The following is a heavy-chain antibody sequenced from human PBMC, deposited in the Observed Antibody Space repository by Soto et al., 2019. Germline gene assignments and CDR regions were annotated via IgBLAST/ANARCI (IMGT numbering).Heavy chain of an antibody. Sequence: GGSLRLSCVASGFTFSSYAMHWVRQAPGKGLEWVAVISYDGSNKYYADSVKGRFTISRDNSKNTLYLQMNSLRAEDTAVYYCARDQMYDILTGYYDYWGQGTLVTVSS. CDR3: ARDQMYDILTGYYDY. CDR1: GFTFSSYA. D-gene: IGHD3-9*01. CDR2: ISYDGSNK. V-gene: IGHV3-30*04. J-gene: IGHJ4*02.